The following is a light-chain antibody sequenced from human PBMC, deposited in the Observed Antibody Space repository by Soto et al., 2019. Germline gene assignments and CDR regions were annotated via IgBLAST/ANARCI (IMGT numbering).Light chain of an antibody. CDR2: GAS. V-gene: IGKV3-20*01. CDR3: QQYGSSRT. CDR1: QSVSSSY. J-gene: IGKJ1*01. Sequence: VTTQSPASLCVSPGEGATLSCRASQSVSSSYLAWYQQKPGQAPRLLIYGASSRATGIPDRFSGSGSGTDFTLTISRLEPEDFAVYYCQQYGSSRTFGQGTKVDI.